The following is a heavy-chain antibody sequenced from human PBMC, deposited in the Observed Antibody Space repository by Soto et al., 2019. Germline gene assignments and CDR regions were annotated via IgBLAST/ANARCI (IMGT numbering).Heavy chain of an antibody. Sequence: PSETLSLTCTVSGGSISIYYWSWIRQPPGKGLEWIGYIYYSGSTNYNPSLKSRVTISVDTSKNQFSLKLSSVTAADTAVYYCARYDGRYWGQGTLVTVS. V-gene: IGHV4-59*01. CDR2: IYYSGST. J-gene: IGHJ4*02. CDR1: GGSISIYY. CDR3: ARYDGRY. D-gene: IGHD3-16*01.